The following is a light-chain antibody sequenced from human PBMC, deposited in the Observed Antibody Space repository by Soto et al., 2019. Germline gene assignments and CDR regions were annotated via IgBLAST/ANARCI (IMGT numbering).Light chain of an antibody. V-gene: IGKV3-20*01. CDR2: GAS. J-gene: IGKJ1*01. Sequence: EIVLTQSPGTLSLSPGERATLSCRASQSVSSSYLAWYQQKPGQAPRLLIDGASSRATGIPDRFSGSGSGTDFALTISRLEPEDLAVYYCHQYGSSPRAFGQGTKVEIK. CDR1: QSVSSSY. CDR3: HQYGSSPRA.